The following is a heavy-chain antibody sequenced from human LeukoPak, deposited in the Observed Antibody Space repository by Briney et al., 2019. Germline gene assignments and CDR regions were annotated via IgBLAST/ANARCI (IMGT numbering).Heavy chain of an antibody. CDR2: IYYSGST. CDR1: GGSISSSNW. CDR3: ARMVVASYYYYGMDV. D-gene: IGHD2-15*01. Sequence: SETPSLTCAVSGGSISSSNWWSWIRQPPGKGLEWIGYIYYSGSTNYNPSLKSRVTISVDTSKNQFSLKLSSVTAADTAVYYCARMVVASYYYYGMDVWGQGTTVTVSS. J-gene: IGHJ6*02. V-gene: IGHV4-61*01.